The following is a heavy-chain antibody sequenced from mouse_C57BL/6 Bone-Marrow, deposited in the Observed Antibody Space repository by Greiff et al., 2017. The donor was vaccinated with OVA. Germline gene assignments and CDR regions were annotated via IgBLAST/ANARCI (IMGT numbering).Heavy chain of an antibody. CDR1: GYTFTDYY. CDR2: IFPGSGST. J-gene: IGHJ2*01. Sequence: QVQLQQSGPELVKPGASVKISCKASGYTFTDYYINWVKQRPGQGLEWIGWIFPGSGSTYYNEKFKGKATLTVDKSSSTAYMLLSSLTSEDSAVYFCTVPFITTVVATWDFDYWGQGTTLTVSS. D-gene: IGHD1-1*01. V-gene: IGHV1-75*01. CDR3: TVPFITTVVATWDFDY.